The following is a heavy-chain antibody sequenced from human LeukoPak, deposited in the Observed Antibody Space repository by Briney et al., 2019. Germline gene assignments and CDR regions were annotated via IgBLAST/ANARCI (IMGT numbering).Heavy chain of an antibody. Sequence: PGGSLRLSCVASGFTFSRSSMDWVRQAPGKGLEWISYISSSSSTIYYADSVKGRFTISRDNAKNSLYLQMNSLRAEDTAVYYCARGGYYGSGNDFRFDPWGQGTLVTVSS. D-gene: IGHD3-10*01. CDR3: ARGGYYGSGNDFRFDP. V-gene: IGHV3-48*01. CDR1: GFTFSRSS. CDR2: ISSSSSTI. J-gene: IGHJ5*02.